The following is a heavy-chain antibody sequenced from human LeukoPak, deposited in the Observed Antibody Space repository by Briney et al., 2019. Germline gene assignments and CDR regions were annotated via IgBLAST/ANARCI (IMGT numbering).Heavy chain of an antibody. V-gene: IGHV4-39*07. Sequence: SETLSLTCTVSGGSISSSSYYWGWIRQPPGKGLEWIGSIYYSGSTYYNPSLKSRVTISVDTSKNQFSLKLSSVTAADTAVYYCARRRLVPDSWGQGTLVTVSS. J-gene: IGHJ4*02. CDR3: ARRRLVPDS. CDR2: IYYSGST. CDR1: GGSISSSSYY. D-gene: IGHD3-16*01.